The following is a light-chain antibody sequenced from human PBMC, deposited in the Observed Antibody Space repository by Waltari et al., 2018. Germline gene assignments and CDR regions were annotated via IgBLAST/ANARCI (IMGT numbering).Light chain of an antibody. CDR1: SSDVGSYNR. CDR3: SSYTSRSTVV. V-gene: IGLV2-18*02. Sequence: QSALTQPPSVSGSPGQSVTISCTGTSSDVGSYNRVSWYQQPPGTAPKLLIYEVTNRPSGVPHRFSGSKSGNTASLTISGLQVEDEADYYCSSYTSRSTVVFGGGTKLTVL. CDR2: EVT. J-gene: IGLJ3*02.